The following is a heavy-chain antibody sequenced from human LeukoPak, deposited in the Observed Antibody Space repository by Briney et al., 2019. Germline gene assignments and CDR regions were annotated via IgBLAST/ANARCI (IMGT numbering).Heavy chain of an antibody. D-gene: IGHD6-19*01. V-gene: IGHV3-23*01. CDR2: ISGSDNST. Sequence: PGGSLRLSCAASGFTFSAYAMGWVRQAPGRGLEWVSGISGSDNSTYYADSVKGRFTISRDNSKNTLYLQMNSLRAEDTAVYYCARGTPSSSGWLYYGMDVWGQGTTVTVSS. J-gene: IGHJ6*02. CDR3: ARGTPSSSGWLYYGMDV. CDR1: GFTFSAYA.